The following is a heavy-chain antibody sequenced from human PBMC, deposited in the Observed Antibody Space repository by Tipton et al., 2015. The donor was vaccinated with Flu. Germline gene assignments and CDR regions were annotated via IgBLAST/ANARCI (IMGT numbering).Heavy chain of an antibody. J-gene: IGHJ4*02. CDR2: INSDGSST. CDR1: GFTFSSYW. CDR3: ARDDSSGYYAASFDY. Sequence: SLRLSCAASGFTFSSYWMHWVRQAPGKELVWVSRINSDGSSTSYADSVKGRFTISRDNAKNTLYLQMNSLRAEDTAVYYCARDDSSGYYAASFDYWGQGTLVTVSS. D-gene: IGHD3-22*01. V-gene: IGHV3-74*01.